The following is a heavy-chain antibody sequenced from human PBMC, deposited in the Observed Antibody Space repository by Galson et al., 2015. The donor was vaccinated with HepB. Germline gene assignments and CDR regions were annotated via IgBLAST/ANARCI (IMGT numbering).Heavy chain of an antibody. D-gene: IGHD3-3*02. V-gene: IGHV3-48*02. CDR3: ARTEAFTFAVNFDY. CDR2: ISSSSSTI. J-gene: IGHJ4*02. CDR1: GFTFSSYS. Sequence: SLRLFCAAPGFTFSSYSMNWVRQAPGKGLEWVSYISSSSSTIYYADSVKGRFTISRDNAKNSLYLQMNSLRDEDTAVYYCARTEAFTFAVNFDYWGQGTLVTVSS.